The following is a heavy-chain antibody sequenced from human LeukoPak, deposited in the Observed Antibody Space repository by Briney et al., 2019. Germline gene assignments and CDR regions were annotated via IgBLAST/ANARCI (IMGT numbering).Heavy chain of an antibody. CDR2: ICHSGST. V-gene: IGHV4-30-2*01. CDR3: ARAGRGRGSGSYYRDYYYGMDV. Sequence: PSQTLSLTCAVTGGSISSGGYSWSWIRQPPGKGLEWIGYICHSGSTYYNPSLKSRVTISVDRSKNQFSLKLSSVTAADTAVYYCARAGRGRGSGSYYRDYYYGMDVWGQGTTVTVSS. J-gene: IGHJ6*02. CDR1: GGSISSGGYS. D-gene: IGHD3-10*01.